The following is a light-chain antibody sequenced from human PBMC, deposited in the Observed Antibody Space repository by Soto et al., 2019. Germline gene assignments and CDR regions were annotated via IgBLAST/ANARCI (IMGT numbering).Light chain of an antibody. CDR3: QQSYSFAT. CDR1: QSISRY. J-gene: IGKJ1*01. Sequence: DIPMTPSPSSLSASVGDRVTIPFRTSQSISRYLNWYQQKPGKAPKLLIYGASNLQSGVPSRFSGSGSGTDFTLTISSLQPEDFATYYCQQSYSFATFGQGTKVDIK. CDR2: GAS. V-gene: IGKV1-39*01.